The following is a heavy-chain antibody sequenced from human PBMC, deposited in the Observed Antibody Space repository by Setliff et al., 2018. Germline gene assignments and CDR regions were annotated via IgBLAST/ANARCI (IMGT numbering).Heavy chain of an antibody. CDR1: GGSISSGDYY. D-gene: IGHD3-10*01. J-gene: IGHJ4*02. Sequence: SETLSLTCTVSGGSISSGDYYWTWIRQPPGEGLEWIGFIYYSGNTFYNPSLKSRLTISVDTSKNLFSLKLSSVTAADTAVYYCARQLYYYGTPGYFDYWGQGTLVTVSS. CDR2: IYYSGNT. CDR3: ARQLYYYGTPGYFDY. V-gene: IGHV4-30-4*08.